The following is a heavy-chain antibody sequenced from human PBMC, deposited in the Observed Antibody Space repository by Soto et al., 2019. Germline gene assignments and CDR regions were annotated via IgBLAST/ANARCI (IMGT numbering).Heavy chain of an antibody. CDR1: GFTFSSYA. J-gene: IGHJ5*02. CDR2: ISGSGGST. CDR3: VRSGTARLLRHSWFDT. D-gene: IGHD2-21*01. Sequence: GGSLRLSCAASGFTFSSYAMSWVRQAPGKGLEWVSAISGSGGSTYYADSLKGRITISRDNAKNSLFLQMNSLRAEDTAVYYCVRSGTARLLRHSWFDTWGQGTLVTSPQ. V-gene: IGHV3-23*01.